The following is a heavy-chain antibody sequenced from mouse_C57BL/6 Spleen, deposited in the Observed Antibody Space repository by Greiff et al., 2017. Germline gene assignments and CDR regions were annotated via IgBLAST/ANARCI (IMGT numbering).Heavy chain of an antibody. CDR2: ISSGGSYT. J-gene: IGHJ1*03. V-gene: IGHV5-6*01. CDR3: ARHDYYGRSYEWYYDV. CDR1: GFTFSSYG. Sequence: EVKLMESGGDLVKPGGSLKLSCAASGFTFSSYGMSWVRQTPDKRLEWVATISSGGSYTYYPDSVKGRFTISSDNAKNTLYRQMSSLKSEDTAMYYCARHDYYGRSYEWYYDVWGTGTTVTFSS. D-gene: IGHD1-1*01.